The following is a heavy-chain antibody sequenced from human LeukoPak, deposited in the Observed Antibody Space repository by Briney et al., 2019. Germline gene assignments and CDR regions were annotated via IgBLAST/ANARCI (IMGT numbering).Heavy chain of an antibody. V-gene: IGHV3-66*01. Sequence: PGGSLRLSCAASGFTVSSNYMSWVRQAPGKGLEWVSVLYSGGNIYYADSVQGRFTISRDNSRNTLYLQMNSLRVEDTAVYYCATEGFRGVLFHIWGQGTVVTVSS. CDR2: LYSGGNI. CDR3: ATEGFRGVLFHI. CDR1: GFTVSSNY. J-gene: IGHJ3*02. D-gene: IGHD3-10*01.